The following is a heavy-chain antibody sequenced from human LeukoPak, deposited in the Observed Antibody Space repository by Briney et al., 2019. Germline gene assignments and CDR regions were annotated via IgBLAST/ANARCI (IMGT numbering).Heavy chain of an antibody. J-gene: IGHJ4*02. CDR2: IDWDDDE. V-gene: IGHV2-70*11. Sequence: SGPTLVNPTQTLTLTCTFSGFSLSTSKMCVNFICQPPGKALEWLARIDWDDDEYYSTSLRPRLTISKDTSKNQVVLTMTNMDPVDTATYYCARIIAGPDYFDSWGQGTLVTVSS. D-gene: IGHD2-21*01. CDR1: GFSLSTSKMC. CDR3: ARIIAGPDYFDS.